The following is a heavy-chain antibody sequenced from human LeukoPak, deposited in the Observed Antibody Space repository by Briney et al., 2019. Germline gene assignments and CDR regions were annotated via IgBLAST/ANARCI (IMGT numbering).Heavy chain of an antibody. J-gene: IGHJ4*02. CDR3: ARDLRGGRYCSGGSCYSFGY. D-gene: IGHD2-15*01. CDR2: ISAYNGNT. V-gene: IGHV1-18*01. CDR1: GYTFTSYG. Sequence: ASVKVSCKASGYTFTSYGISWVRQAPGQGLEGMGWISAYNGNTNYAQKLQGRVTMTTDASTSTAYMELRSLRSDDTAVYYCARDLRGGRYCSGGSCYSFGYWGQGTLVTVSS.